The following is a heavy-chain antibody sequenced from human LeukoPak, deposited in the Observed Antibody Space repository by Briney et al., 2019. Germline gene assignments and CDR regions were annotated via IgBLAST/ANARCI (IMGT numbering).Heavy chain of an antibody. CDR2: IIPILGIA. CDR1: GGTFSSYA. Sequence: ASVKVSCKASGGTFSSYAISWVRQAPGQGLEWMGRIIPILGIANYAQKFQGRVTITADKSTSTAHMELSSLRSEDTAVYYCAREGRNTAMVHYWGQGTLVTVSS. J-gene: IGHJ4*02. D-gene: IGHD5-18*01. V-gene: IGHV1-69*04. CDR3: AREGRNTAMVHY.